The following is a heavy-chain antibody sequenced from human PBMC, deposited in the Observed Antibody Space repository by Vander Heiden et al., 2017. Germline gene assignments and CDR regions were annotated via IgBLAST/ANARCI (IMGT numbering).Heavy chain of an antibody. CDR1: RGSFSGYY. D-gene: IGHD3-16*01. CDR2: INHSGST. Sequence: VQLQQWGVGLLKPSETQPLTLPVHRGSFSGYYWSRIRQPPGKGLEWIGEINHSGSTNYNPSLKSRVIISVDTSKNQFSLKLSSVTAADTAVYYCARGRISGGLNDAFDIWGQGTMVTVSS. J-gene: IGHJ3*02. CDR3: ARGRISGGLNDAFDI. V-gene: IGHV4-34*01.